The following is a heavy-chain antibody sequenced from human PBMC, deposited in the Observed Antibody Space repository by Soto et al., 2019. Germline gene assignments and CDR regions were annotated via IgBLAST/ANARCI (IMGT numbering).Heavy chain of an antibody. Sequence: PSETLSLTCTVSGGSISSYYWSWIRQPPGKGLEWIGYIYYSGSTNYNPSLKSRVTISVDTSKNQFSLKLSSVTAADTAVYYCARDHRGSKHLDYWGQGTLVTVSS. J-gene: IGHJ4*02. V-gene: IGHV4-59*01. CDR3: ARDHRGSKHLDY. CDR2: IYYSGST. D-gene: IGHD1-26*01. CDR1: GGSISSYY.